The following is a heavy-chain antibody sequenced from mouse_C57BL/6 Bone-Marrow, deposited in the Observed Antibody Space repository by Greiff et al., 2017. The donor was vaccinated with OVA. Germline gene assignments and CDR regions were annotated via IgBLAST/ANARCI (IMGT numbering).Heavy chain of an antibody. D-gene: IGHD2-4*01. CDR2: ISSGSSTI. J-gene: IGHJ1*03. CDR3: AREGLRLTYWYFDV. V-gene: IGHV5-17*01. CDR1: GFTFSDYG. Sequence: EVMLVESGGGLVKPGGSLKLSCAASGFTFSDYGMHWVRQAPEKGLEWVAYISSGSSTIYYADTVKGRFTISRDNAKNTLFLQMSSLRSEDTAMYYCAREGLRLTYWYFDVWGTGTTVTVSS.